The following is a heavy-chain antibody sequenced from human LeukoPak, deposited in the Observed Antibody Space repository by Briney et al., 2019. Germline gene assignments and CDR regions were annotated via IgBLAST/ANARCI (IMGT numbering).Heavy chain of an antibody. CDR1: GGTFSSYA. D-gene: IGHD3-22*01. CDR3: ARDLGRRYYYDSSGYAPRQASGDAFDI. Sequence: SVKVSCKASGGTFSSYAISWVRQAPGQGLEWMGGIIPIFGTANYAQKFQGRVTITADESTSTAYMELRSLRSDDTAVYYCARDLGRRYYYDSSGYAPRQASGDAFDIRGQGTMFTVSS. V-gene: IGHV1-69*13. J-gene: IGHJ3*02. CDR2: IIPIFGTA.